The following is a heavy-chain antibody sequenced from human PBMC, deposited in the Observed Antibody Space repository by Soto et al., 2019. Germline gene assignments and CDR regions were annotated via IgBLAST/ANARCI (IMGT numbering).Heavy chain of an antibody. CDR2: MTGDGRTT. J-gene: IGHJ4*02. V-gene: IGHV3-74*03. CDR1: GFTFGDYW. CDR3: ATAEVDY. Sequence: PGGSLRLFCAASGFTFGDYWMHWVRQPPGKGPEWVSRMTGDGRTTQYADSVKGRFTASRDNAKSTLYLQMNGLRAEDTAVYYCATAEVDYWGPGTLVTVSS.